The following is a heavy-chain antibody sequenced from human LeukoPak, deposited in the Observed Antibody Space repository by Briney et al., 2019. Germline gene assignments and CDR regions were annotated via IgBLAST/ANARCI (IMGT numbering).Heavy chain of an antibody. D-gene: IGHD6-19*01. CDR2: ISDDGSNK. J-gene: IGHJ4*02. CDR3: AKDRYSSGWYSDFDY. CDR1: GFTFSNYA. V-gene: IGHV3-30*18. Sequence: GRSLRLSCAASGFTFSNYAMHWVRQAPGKGLEWVAVISDDGSNKYYGDSVKGRFAISRDNSKDTVYLQMNSLRAEDTAVYYCAKDRYSSGWYSDFDYWGQGTLVTVSS.